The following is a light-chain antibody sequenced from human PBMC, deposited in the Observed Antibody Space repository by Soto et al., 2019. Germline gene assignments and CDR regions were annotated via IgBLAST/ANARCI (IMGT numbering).Light chain of an antibody. CDR1: SSDVGNYKY. Sequence: QSALTQPASVSGSPGQSITTSCTGTSSDVGNYKYVSWYQQHPGKAPKLMIYEVSKRPSGVSNRFSVSKSGNTASLTISGIQAEDETDDDCFSYTSRGTYVFGTGTKLTVL. V-gene: IGLV2-14*01. CDR3: FSYTSRGTYV. CDR2: EVS. J-gene: IGLJ1*01.